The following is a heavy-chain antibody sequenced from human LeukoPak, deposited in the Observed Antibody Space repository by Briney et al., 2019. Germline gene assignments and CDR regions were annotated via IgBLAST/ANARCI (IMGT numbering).Heavy chain of an antibody. Sequence: GGSLRLSCAASGFTFSSFGMHWVRQAPGKGLEWVAVISYDGSNEYYADSVEGRFTISRDDSKNTLDLQMNSLRVEDTAVYYCARGCLEAGVSCYGRFDTWGQGTLVTVSS. V-gene: IGHV3-30*03. CDR3: ARGCLEAGVSCYGRFDT. CDR2: ISYDGSNE. CDR1: GFTFSSFG. J-gene: IGHJ4*02. D-gene: IGHD2-2*01.